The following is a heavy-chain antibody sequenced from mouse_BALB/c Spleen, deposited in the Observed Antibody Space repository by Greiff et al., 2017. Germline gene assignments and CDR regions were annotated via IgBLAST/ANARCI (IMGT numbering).Heavy chain of an antibody. V-gene: IGHV1-54*01. J-gene: IGHJ4*01. D-gene: IGHD2-4*01. CDR1: GYAFTNYL. CDR3: ARSGGITTGAMDY. CDR2: INPGSGGT. Sequence: QVQLQQSGAELVRPGTSVKVSCKASGYAFTNYLIEWVKQRPGQGLEWIGVINPGSGGTNYNEKFKGKATLTADKSSSTAYMQLSSLTSDDSAVYFCARSGGITTGAMDYWGQGTSVTVSS.